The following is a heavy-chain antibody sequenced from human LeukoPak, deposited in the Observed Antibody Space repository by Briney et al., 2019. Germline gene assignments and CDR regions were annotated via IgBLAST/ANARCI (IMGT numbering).Heavy chain of an antibody. V-gene: IGHV3-23*01. CDR1: GFAFSSYA. Sequence: PGGSLRLSCAASGFAFSSYAMSWVRQAPGKGLEWVSAISGSGGSTYYADSVKGRFTISRDNSKNTLYLQMNSLRAEDTAVYYCAKGSSGWYYYFDYWGQGTLVTVSS. J-gene: IGHJ4*02. D-gene: IGHD6-19*01. CDR2: ISGSGGST. CDR3: AKGSSGWYYYFDY.